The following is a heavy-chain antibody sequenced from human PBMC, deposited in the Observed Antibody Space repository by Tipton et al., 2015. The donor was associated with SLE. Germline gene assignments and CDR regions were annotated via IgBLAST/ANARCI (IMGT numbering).Heavy chain of an antibody. D-gene: IGHD3/OR15-3a*01. Sequence: TLSLTCTVSDGSIRSTNYYWGWIRQPPGKGLEWIGEINHSGGTNYNPSLKSRVTISVDTSKKQFSLKLNSVTAADTAVYYCARAPGLDRDYYYYYYMDVWGKGTTVTVSS. CDR1: DGSIRSTNYY. J-gene: IGHJ6*03. CDR3: ARAPGLDRDYYYYYYMDV. CDR2: INHSGGT. V-gene: IGHV4-39*07.